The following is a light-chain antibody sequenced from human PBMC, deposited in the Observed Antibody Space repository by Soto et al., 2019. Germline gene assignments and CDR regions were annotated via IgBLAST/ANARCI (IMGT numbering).Light chain of an antibody. CDR2: DVT. Sequence: QSVLTQPASVSGSPGQSITISCTGTSSDVGGYDFVSWYQHHPGKAPKLMIYDVTYRPSGVSNRFSGSRSGNTASLTISGLQAEDEADYYCSSYTSSSTHVLFGGGTKLTVL. CDR1: SSDVGGYDF. J-gene: IGLJ2*01. CDR3: SSYTSSSTHVL. V-gene: IGLV2-14*03.